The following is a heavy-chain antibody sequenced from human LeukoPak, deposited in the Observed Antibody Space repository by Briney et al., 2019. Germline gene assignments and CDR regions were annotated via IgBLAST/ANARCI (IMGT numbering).Heavy chain of an antibody. CDR1: GFTVSSNY. J-gene: IGHJ4*02. CDR3: ARSAVAGTSDY. Sequence: PGGSLRLSCAASGFTVSSNYMSWVRQAPGKGLEWVSVIYSGGSTYYADSVMGRFTISRDNSKNTLYLQMNSLRAEGTAVYYCARSAVAGTSDYWGQGTLVTVSS. V-gene: IGHV3-66*01. CDR2: IYSGGST. D-gene: IGHD6-19*01.